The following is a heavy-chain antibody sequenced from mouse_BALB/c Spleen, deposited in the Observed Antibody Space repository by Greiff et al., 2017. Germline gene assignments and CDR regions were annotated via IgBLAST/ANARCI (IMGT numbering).Heavy chain of an antibody. V-gene: IGHV1-7*01. J-gene: IGHJ4*01. CDR1: GYTFTSYW. CDR2: INPSTGYT. Sequence: QVHVKQSGAELAKPGASVKMSCKASGYTFTSYWMHWVKQRPGQGLEWIGYINPSTGYTEYNQKFKDKATLTADKSSSTAYMQLSSLTSEDSAVYYCARRGIYYGNLYYYAMDYWGQGTSVTVSS. D-gene: IGHD2-1*01. CDR3: ARRGIYYGNLYYYAMDY.